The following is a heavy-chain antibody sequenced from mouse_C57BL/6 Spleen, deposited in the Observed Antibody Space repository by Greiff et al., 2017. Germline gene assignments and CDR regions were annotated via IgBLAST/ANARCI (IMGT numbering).Heavy chain of an antibody. CDR1: GYTFTSYW. J-gene: IGHJ2*01. Sequence: VQLQQPGAELVKPGASVKLSCKASGYTFTSYWMQWVKQRPGQGLEWIGEIDPSDSYTNYNQKFKGKATLTVDPSSSTAYMQLSSLTSEDSAVYYCARSGLLITTVVEDYWGQGTTLTVSS. CDR2: IDPSDSYT. V-gene: IGHV1-50*01. CDR3: ARSGLLITTVVEDY. D-gene: IGHD1-1*01.